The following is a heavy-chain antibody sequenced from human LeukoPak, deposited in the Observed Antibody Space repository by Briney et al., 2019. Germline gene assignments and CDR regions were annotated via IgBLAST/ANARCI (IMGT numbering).Heavy chain of an antibody. V-gene: IGHV3-30*18. Sequence: PGRSLRLSCAASGFTFSSYGMHWVRQAPGKGLEWVAVISYDGSNKYYADSVKGRFTISRDNSKNTLYLQMNSLRAEDTAVYYCAKDVVVTAIRLDYWGQGTLVTVSS. J-gene: IGHJ4*02. D-gene: IGHD2-21*02. CDR2: ISYDGSNK. CDR1: GFTFSSYG. CDR3: AKDVVVTAIRLDY.